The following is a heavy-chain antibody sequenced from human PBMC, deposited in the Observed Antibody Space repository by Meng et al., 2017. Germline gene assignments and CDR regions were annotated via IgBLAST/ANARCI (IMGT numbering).Heavy chain of an antibody. CDR1: GFTSSSYA. CDR3: AKDGKSIVGATTFDD. CDR2: ISGRGGGT. V-gene: IGHV3-23*01. Sequence: GGSRRLSCAASGFTSSSYAMSWVRQAPGKGLEWVAAISGRGGGTYYADSVKGRFTITRDNSKSTLYLQMNSLRAEDTAVYYCAKDGKSIVGATTFDDWGQGTLVIVSS. D-gene: IGHD1-26*01. J-gene: IGHJ4*02.